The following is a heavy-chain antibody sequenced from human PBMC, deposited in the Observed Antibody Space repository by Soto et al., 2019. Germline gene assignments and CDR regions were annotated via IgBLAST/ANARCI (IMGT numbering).Heavy chain of an antibody. J-gene: IGHJ4*02. D-gene: IGHD3-16*01. CDR3: AREISAARRDGAY. CDR2: IIPILGIA. Sequence: QVQLVQSGAEVKKPGSSVKVSCKASGGTFSSYTISWVRQAPGQGLEWMGRIIPILGIANYAQKFQGRVTITADKSTSTAYMELSSLRSEDTAVYYCAREISAARRDGAYWGQGTLVTVSS. CDR1: GGTFSSYT. V-gene: IGHV1-69*08.